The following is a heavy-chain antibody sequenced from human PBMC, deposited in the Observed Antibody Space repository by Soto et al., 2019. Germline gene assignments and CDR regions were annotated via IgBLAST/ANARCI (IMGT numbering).Heavy chain of an antibody. V-gene: IGHV3-21*01. J-gene: IGHJ6*02. D-gene: IGHD3-10*01. CDR1: GFTFSTYG. CDR2: ISSSSSYI. Sequence: GGSLRLSCAASGFTFSTYGMHWVRQAPGKGLEWVSSISSSSSYIYYADSVKGRFTISRDNAKNSLYLQMNSLRAEDTAVYYCARDRYYYGSGSYYPYGMDVWGQGTTVTVSS. CDR3: ARDRYYYGSGSYYPYGMDV.